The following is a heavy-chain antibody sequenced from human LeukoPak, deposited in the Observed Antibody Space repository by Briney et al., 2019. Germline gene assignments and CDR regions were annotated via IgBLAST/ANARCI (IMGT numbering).Heavy chain of an antibody. Sequence: GGSLRLSCAASGFTFSSYAMHWVRQAPGKGLEYVSAISSNGGSTYYANSVKGRFTISRDNSKNTLYLQMGSLRAEDMAVYYCARTFGGNRKYFQHWGQGTLVTVSS. CDR1: GFTFSSYA. J-gene: IGHJ1*01. V-gene: IGHV3-64*01. CDR2: ISSNGGST. CDR3: ARTFGGNRKYFQH. D-gene: IGHD4-23*01.